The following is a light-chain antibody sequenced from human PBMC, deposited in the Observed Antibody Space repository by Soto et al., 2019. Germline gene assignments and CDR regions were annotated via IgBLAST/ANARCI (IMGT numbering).Light chain of an antibody. J-gene: IGKJ4*01. V-gene: IGKV3-20*01. Sequence: EIVLTQSPGTLSLSPGERATLSCRASQSISSGYLAWYQQKPGQAPRLLIYGASSRATGIPDRFSGSGSETEFNLTISSLQSEDFAVYYCQQYNNWPRATFGGGTKVDIK. CDR3: QQYNNWPRAT. CDR1: QSISSGY. CDR2: GAS.